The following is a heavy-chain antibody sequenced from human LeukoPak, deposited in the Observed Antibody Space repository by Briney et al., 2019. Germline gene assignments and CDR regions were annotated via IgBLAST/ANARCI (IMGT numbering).Heavy chain of an antibody. D-gene: IGHD2-2*01. CDR2: IIPIFGTA. CDR3: ARDLYQRDSIEFNYYYYGMDV. V-gene: IGHV1-69*13. CDR1: GGTFSSYA. Sequence: ASVKVSCKASGGTFSSYAISWVRQAPGQGLEWMGGIIPIFGTANYAQKFQGRVTITADESTSTAYMELSSLRSEDTAVYCCARDLYQRDSIEFNYYYYGMDVWGQGTTVTVSS. J-gene: IGHJ6*02.